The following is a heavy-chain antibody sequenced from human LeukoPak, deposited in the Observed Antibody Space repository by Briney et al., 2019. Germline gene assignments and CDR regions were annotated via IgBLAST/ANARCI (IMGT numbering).Heavy chain of an antibody. CDR2: IYSGGST. J-gene: IGHJ4*02. CDR3: ARALYYYGSGSYAFFDY. V-gene: IGHV3-66*02. CDR1: GFTVSSNY. Sequence: GGSLRLSCAASGFTVSSNYMSWLRQAPGKGLEWVSVIYSGGSTYYADSVKDRFTISRDNSKNTLYLQMNSLRPEDTAVYYCARALYYYGSGSYAFFDYCGQATLVTVSS. D-gene: IGHD3-10*01.